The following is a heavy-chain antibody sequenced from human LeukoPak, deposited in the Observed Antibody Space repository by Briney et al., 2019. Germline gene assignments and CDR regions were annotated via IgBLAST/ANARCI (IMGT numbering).Heavy chain of an antibody. D-gene: IGHD3-3*01. J-gene: IGHJ4*02. Sequence: GGSLRLSCAASGFTLNNHDMHWVRQAAGKGLEWVSVIGSTGDTYYADSVKGRFTVSRERVKNSVYLQMNILRAEDTAVYFCVGGFLQWLYWGQGTLVTVSS. V-gene: IGHV3-13*01. CDR1: GFTLNNHD. CDR2: IGSTGDT. CDR3: VGGFLQWLY.